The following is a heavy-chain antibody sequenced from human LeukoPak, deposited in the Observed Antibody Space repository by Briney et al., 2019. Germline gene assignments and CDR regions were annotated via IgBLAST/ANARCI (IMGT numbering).Heavy chain of an antibody. CDR2: ISTYNGDT. CDR3: VRGILSDDTLTGP. J-gene: IGHJ5*02. Sequence: ASVKVSCKTSGYTFSSYGINWVRQAPGQGLEWMGWISTYNGDTHYGQKVQGRVTMTTDTSTNTAYMELWSLTSDDTAVYYCVRGILSDDTLTGPWGQGTLVTVSS. V-gene: IGHV1-18*01. CDR1: GYTFSSYG. D-gene: IGHD3-9*01.